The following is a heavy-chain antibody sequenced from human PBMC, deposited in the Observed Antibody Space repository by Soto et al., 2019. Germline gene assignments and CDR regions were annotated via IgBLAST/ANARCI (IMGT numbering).Heavy chain of an antibody. V-gene: IGHV5-51*01. CDR1: GYNVTNYW. Sequence: GESLKISCKGSGYNVTNYWIGWVRQMAGKSLGWMGIIYPDDSDTRYRPSFHGQITISADKTISAAYLQWNSLKASDTAMYYCAGQEGATVHFYYGMDDWGQGTTVTVSS. CDR3: AGQEGATVHFYYGMDD. D-gene: IGHD4-17*01. J-gene: IGHJ6*02. CDR2: IYPDDSDT.